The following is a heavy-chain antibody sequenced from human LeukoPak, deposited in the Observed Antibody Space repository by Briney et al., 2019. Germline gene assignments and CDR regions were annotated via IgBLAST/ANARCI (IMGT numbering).Heavy chain of an antibody. J-gene: IGHJ4*02. CDR3: ARDNYSGSRYFDH. D-gene: IGHD1-26*01. CDR2: ISSSGRTM. V-gene: IGHV3-48*03. CDR1: GFTFSSFE. Sequence: SGGSLRLSCAASGFTFSSFEMSWVRQAPGKGLEWVSYISSSGRTMYYADSVKGRFTISRDNAKNSLYLQMNSLRAEDTAIYYCARDNYSGSRYFDHWGQGTLVTVSS.